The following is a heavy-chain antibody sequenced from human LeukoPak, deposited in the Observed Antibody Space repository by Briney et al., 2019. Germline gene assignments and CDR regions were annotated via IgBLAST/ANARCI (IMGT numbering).Heavy chain of an antibody. CDR3: ARDFSGWYSGVDY. CDR2: ISYDGSNK. V-gene: IGHV3-30-3*01. D-gene: IGHD6-19*01. CDR1: GFTFSSYA. J-gene: IGHJ4*02. Sequence: GGSLRLSCAASGFTFSSYAMHWVRQAPGKGLEWVAVISYDGSNKYYADSVKGRFTISRDNSKNTLYLQMNSLRAEDTAVYYCARDFSGWYSGVDYWGQGTLVTVSS.